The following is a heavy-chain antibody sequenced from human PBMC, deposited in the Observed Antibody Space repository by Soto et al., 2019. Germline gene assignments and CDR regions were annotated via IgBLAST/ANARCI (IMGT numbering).Heavy chain of an antibody. CDR2: IFYTGRT. CDR3: TRHHHHHYDSSGYFEY. Sequence: PSETLSLTCAVYGGSFSGHYWRWIRQSPGKGLEWIGTIFYTGRTYYNPSLESRVTLSVDTSKNQFSLHLTSVTAADTAVYYCTRHHHHHYDSSGYFEYWGQGTLVNVSS. J-gene: IGHJ4*02. V-gene: IGHV4-34*12. D-gene: IGHD3-22*01. CDR1: GGSFSGHY.